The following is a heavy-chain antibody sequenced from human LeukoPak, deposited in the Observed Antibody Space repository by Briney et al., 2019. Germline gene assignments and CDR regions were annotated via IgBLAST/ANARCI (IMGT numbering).Heavy chain of an antibody. J-gene: IGHJ4*02. CDR2: INPSGGST. Sequence: ASVKVSCKASGYTFTSYYMHWVRQAPGQGLVWMGIINPSGGSTSYAQKFQGRVTMTRDTSSSTVYMELSSLRSEDMAVYYCARRYPDFDYWGQGTLVTVSS. D-gene: IGHD3-9*01. CDR1: GYTFTSYY. CDR3: ARRYPDFDY. V-gene: IGHV1-46*01.